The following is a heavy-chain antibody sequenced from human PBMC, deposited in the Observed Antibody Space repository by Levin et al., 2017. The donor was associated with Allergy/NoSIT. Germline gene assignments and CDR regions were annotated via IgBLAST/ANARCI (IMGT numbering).Heavy chain of an antibody. CDR1: GGSISSSSYY. CDR3: ARRFEFVVVPGYGMDV. Sequence: SETLSLTCTVSGGSISSSSYYWGWIRQPPGKGLEWIGSIYYSGSTYYNPSLKSRVTISVDTSKNQFSLKLSSVTAADTAVYYCARRFEFVVVPGYGMDVWGQGTTVTVSS. D-gene: IGHD2-2*01. V-gene: IGHV4-39*01. CDR2: IYYSGST. J-gene: IGHJ6*02.